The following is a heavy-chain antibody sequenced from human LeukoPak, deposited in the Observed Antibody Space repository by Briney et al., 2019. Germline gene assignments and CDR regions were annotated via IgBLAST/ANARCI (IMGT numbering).Heavy chain of an antibody. CDR3: ARDGPSRSPTSGWFDP. D-gene: IGHD2-15*01. Sequence: GGSLRLSCAASGFTFSTYVMCWVRQAPGKGLECVSVISGSDSSTYYADSMKGRFTISRDNAKNSLYLQMNSLRAEDTAVYYCARDGPSRSPTSGWFDPWGQGTLVTVSS. V-gene: IGHV3-23*01. CDR2: ISGSDSST. J-gene: IGHJ5*02. CDR1: GFTFSTYV.